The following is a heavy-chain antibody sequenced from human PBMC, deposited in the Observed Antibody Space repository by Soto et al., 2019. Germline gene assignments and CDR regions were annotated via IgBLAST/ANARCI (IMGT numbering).Heavy chain of an antibody. Sequence: QVQLVQSGSEVKKPGASVRVSCRTSGYTFAANYIHWVRQAPGKGLEGMGWINPKSDETKFSQKFQGRFALTKDTTSNTVHLDVPNLRSEDTAVYYCARWTSRGCYDSWGQGTLITASS. V-gene: IGHV1-2*02. CDR1: GYTFAANY. CDR2: INPKSDET. J-gene: IGHJ4*02. CDR3: ARWTSRGCYDS. D-gene: IGHD3-16*01.